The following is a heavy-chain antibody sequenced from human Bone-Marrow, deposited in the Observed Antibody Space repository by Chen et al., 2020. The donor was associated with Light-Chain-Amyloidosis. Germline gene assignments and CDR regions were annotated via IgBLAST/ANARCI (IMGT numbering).Heavy chain of an antibody. CDR1: GYTFPNYW. Sequence: EVQLEQSGPEVKKPGESLKISCKGSGYTFPNYWVGWVRQMPGKGLEWLGVLYPDASDARYSPSFEGKVTISADKSITTAYLQWRSLKASDTAMYYCARRRDGYNFDYWGQGTLVTVSS. V-gene: IGHV5-51*01. CDR3: ARRRDGYNFDY. J-gene: IGHJ4*02. CDR2: LYPDASDA. D-gene: IGHD5-12*01.